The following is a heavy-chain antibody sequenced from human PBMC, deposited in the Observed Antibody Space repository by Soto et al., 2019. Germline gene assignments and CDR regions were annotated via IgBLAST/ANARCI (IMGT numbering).Heavy chain of an antibody. CDR1: GGSISGGGYY. Sequence: PSETLSLTCTVSGGSISGGGYYWSWIRQHPGKGLEWIGNIYYSGSTDYNPSLKSRGSISVDTSKNQFSLSLSSVTAADTAVYSCARIDGGSSGWFSYWGQGTLVTVSS. D-gene: IGHD6-19*01. CDR2: IYYSGST. J-gene: IGHJ4*02. CDR3: ARIDGGSSGWFSY. V-gene: IGHV4-31*03.